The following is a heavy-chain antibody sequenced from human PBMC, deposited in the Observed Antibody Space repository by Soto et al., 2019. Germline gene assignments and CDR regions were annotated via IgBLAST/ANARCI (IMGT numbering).Heavy chain of an antibody. CDR2: FDPEDGET. V-gene: IGHV1-24*01. D-gene: IGHD1-26*01. Sequence: ASVKVSCKVSGYTLTELSMHWVRQAPGKGLEWMGGFDPEDGETIYAQKFQGRVTMTEDTSTDTAYMELSSLRSEDTAVCYCATSGNIVGATFDYWGQGTLVTVSS. CDR3: ATSGNIVGATFDY. J-gene: IGHJ4*02. CDR1: GYTLTELS.